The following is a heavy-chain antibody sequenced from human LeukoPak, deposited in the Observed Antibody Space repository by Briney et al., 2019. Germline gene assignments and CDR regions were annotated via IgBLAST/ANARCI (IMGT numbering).Heavy chain of an antibody. CDR2: IYYSGST. CDR1: GGSISSYY. J-gene: IGHJ6*03. V-gene: IGHV4-59*01. CDR3: ARDQPYTDV. Sequence: PSETLSLTCTVSGGSISSYYWNWIRQPPGKGLEWIGYIYYSGSTNYNPSLKSRVTISVDTSKNQFSLKLSSVTAADTAVYYCARDQPYTDVWGKGTTVTVSS.